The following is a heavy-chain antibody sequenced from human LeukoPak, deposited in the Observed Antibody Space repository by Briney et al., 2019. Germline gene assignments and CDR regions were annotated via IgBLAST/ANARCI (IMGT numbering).Heavy chain of an antibody. J-gene: IGHJ4*02. V-gene: IGHV3-23*01. D-gene: IGHD6-19*01. Sequence: PGGSLRLSCAASGFTFSTFAMIWVRQPPGKGLEWVSSIFPSGGEIHYADSVRGRFTISRDNSKSTLYLQMNSLRAEDTAVYYCAKGKASGWYIVDYWGQGTLVTVSS. CDR2: IFPSGGEI. CDR3: AKGKASGWYIVDY. CDR1: GFTFSTFA.